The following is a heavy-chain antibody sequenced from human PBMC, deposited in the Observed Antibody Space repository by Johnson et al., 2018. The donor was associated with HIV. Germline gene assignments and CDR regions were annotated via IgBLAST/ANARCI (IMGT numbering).Heavy chain of an antibody. J-gene: IGHJ3*02. Sequence: QVQLVESGGGVVQPGRSLRLSCAASGFTFSSYEMNWVRQAPGKGLEWVAVISYDGSNKYYADSVKGRFTISRDNSKNTLYLQMNSLRAEDTAVNYCARTLWFRELLGAFDIWGQGTMVTVSS. CDR2: ISYDGSNK. V-gene: IGHV3-30*04. CDR1: GFTFSSYE. D-gene: IGHD3-10*01. CDR3: ARTLWFRELLGAFDI.